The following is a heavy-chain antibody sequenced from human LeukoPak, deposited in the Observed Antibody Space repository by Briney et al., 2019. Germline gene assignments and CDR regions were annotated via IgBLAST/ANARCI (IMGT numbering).Heavy chain of an antibody. J-gene: IGHJ6*03. Sequence: GGSLRLSCAASEFSVGSNYMTWVRPAPGKGLEWVSLIYSGGSTYYADSVKGRFTISRDNSKNTLYLQMNSLRAEDTAVYYCAKDGVTTRDYYYYYMDVWGKGTTVTISS. CDR1: EFSVGSNY. V-gene: IGHV3-53*01. CDR2: IYSGGST. CDR3: AKDGVTTRDYYYYYMDV. D-gene: IGHD4-17*01.